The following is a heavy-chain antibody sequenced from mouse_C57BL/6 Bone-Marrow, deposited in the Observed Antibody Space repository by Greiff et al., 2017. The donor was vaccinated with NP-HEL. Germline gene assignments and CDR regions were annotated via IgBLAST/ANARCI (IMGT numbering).Heavy chain of an antibody. Sequence: EVQLQQSGPELVKPGASVKISCKASGYTFTDYYMNWVKQSHGKSLEWIGDINPNNGGTSYNQKFKGKATLTVDTSSSEAYMELRILTSYDSAVYYCARSAGSSYVDWYFYVWGTGTTVTVSS. CDR3: ARSAGSSYVDWYFYV. CDR2: INPNNGGT. V-gene: IGHV1-26*01. J-gene: IGHJ1*03. CDR1: GYTFTDYY. D-gene: IGHD1-1*01.